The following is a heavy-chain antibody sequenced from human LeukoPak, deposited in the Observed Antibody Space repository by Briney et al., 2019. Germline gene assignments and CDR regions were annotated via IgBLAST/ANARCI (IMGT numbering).Heavy chain of an antibody. J-gene: IGHJ6*03. V-gene: IGHV4-59*01. Sequence: SETLSLTCAVYGGSFSGYYWSWLRQPPGKGLEWIAYIFYNGNTKYNPSLKSRVTISVDTSKTQFSLKVTSVTAADTAVYYCARAPRDRGYCGATSCFGYMDVWGRGTTVTISS. CDR2: IFYNGNT. D-gene: IGHD2-2*01. CDR1: GGSFSGYY. CDR3: ARAPRDRGYCGATSCFGYMDV.